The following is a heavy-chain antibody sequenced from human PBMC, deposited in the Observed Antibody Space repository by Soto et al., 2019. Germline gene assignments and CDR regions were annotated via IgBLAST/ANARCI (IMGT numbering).Heavy chain of an antibody. CDR2: IYYSGST. V-gene: IGHV4-30-4*01. Sequence: PSETLSLTCTVSGGSISSGDYYWSWIRQPPGKGLEWIGYIYYSGSTYYNPSLKSRVTISVDTSKNQFSLKLSSVTAADTAVYYCARAPGAAGLRWFGPCGQGTLVTVSS. D-gene: IGHD6-13*01. CDR3: ARAPGAAGLRWFGP. CDR1: GGSISSGDYY. J-gene: IGHJ5*02.